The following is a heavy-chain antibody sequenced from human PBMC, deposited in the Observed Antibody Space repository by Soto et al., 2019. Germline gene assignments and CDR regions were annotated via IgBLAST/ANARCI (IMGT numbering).Heavy chain of an antibody. Sequence: GASLKVSCKASQYTFTDFYIHWVRQAPGQGLEWMGRINPNSGGTNSPQKFQGRVTMTRDTSINTAYMELSSLRSDDTAVYYCARTCSGGSCSSYYYYGMDVWGQGTTVTVSS. D-gene: IGHD2-15*01. V-gene: IGHV1-2*02. CDR2: INPNSGGT. J-gene: IGHJ6*02. CDR3: ARTCSGGSCSSYYYYGMDV. CDR1: QYTFTDFY.